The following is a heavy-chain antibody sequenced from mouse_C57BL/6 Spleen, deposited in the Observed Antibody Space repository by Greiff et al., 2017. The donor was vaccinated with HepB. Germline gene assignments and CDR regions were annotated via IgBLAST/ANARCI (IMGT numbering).Heavy chain of an antibody. CDR3: ARGGAQATFY. CDR2: IDPSDSYT. V-gene: IGHV1-69*01. D-gene: IGHD3-2*02. Sequence: VQLQQSGAELVMPGASVKLSCKASGYTFTSYWMHWVKQRPGQGLEWIGEIDPSDSYTNYNQKFKGKSTLTVDKSSSTAYMQLSSLTSEDSAVYYCARGGAQATFYWGQGTTLTVSS. J-gene: IGHJ2*01. CDR1: GYTFTSYW.